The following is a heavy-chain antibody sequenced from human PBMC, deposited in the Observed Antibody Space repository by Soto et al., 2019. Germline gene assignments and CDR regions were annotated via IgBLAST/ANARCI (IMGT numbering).Heavy chain of an antibody. Sequence: QVQLQESGPGLVKPSQTLSLTCTVSGGSISDGAYYWSWIRQPPGKGLEWIGHIYDSGNTYNNPSLQNRLTIPVDTPNNHFSLNLNSVTAADTAVYYCASGLSGDKVDQWGQGTLVTVSS. CDR1: GGSISDGAYY. J-gene: IGHJ4*02. V-gene: IGHV4-30-4*01. CDR2: IYDSGNT. D-gene: IGHD2-21*01. CDR3: ASGLSGDKVDQ.